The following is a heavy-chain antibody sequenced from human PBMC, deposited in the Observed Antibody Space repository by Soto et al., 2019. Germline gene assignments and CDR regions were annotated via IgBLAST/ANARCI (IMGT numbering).Heavy chain of an antibody. Sequence: ASVKVSCKASGYTFTSYDINWVRQATGQGLEWMGWMNPNSGNTGYAQKFQGRVTMTRNTSISTAYMELSSLRSEDTAVYYCARVGATQKLRYYGSGSYRFDPWGQGTLVTVSS. CDR1: GYTFTSYD. CDR2: MNPNSGNT. J-gene: IGHJ5*02. V-gene: IGHV1-8*01. CDR3: ARVGATQKLRYYGSGSYRFDP. D-gene: IGHD3-10*01.